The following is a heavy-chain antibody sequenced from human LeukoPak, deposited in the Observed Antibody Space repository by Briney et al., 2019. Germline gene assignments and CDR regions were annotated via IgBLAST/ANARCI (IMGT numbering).Heavy chain of an antibody. J-gene: IGHJ5*02. D-gene: IGHD6-13*01. CDR1: GYTFTGYY. CDR3: ARVPSSWYSGENWFDP. CDR2: INPNSGGT. V-gene: IGHV1-2*02. Sequence: GASVKVSCKASGYTFTGYYMHWVRQAPGQGLEWMGWINPNSGGTNYARKFQGRVTMTRDTSTSTGYMELSSLRSEDTAVYYCARVPSSWYSGENWFDPWGQGTLVTVSS.